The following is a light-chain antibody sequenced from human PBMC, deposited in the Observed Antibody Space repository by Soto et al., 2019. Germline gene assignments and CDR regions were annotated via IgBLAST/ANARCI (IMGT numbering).Light chain of an antibody. V-gene: IGKV1-6*01. CDR2: AAS. Sequence: AIQMTQSPSSLSASLGDRVTITFRASQGIRNDLGWYQQKPGKAPKLLINAASSLQSGVPSRFSGSGSGTDFTLTISSLQPEDFSTYYCQQDYNYPITFGQGTRLEIK. J-gene: IGKJ5*01. CDR3: QQDYNYPIT. CDR1: QGIRND.